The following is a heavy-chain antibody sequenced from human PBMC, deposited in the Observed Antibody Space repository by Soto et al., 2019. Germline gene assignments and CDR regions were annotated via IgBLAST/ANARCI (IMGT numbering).Heavy chain of an antibody. CDR1: GGSISSYY. J-gene: IGHJ3*02. CDR2: IYYSGST. D-gene: IGHD3-22*01. Sequence: SETLSLTCTVSGGSISSYYWSWIRQPPGKGLEWIGYIYYSGSTYYNPSLKSRVTISVDTSKNQFSLKLSSVTAADTAVYYCARTLPITMIVEAVAFDIWGQGTMVTVSS. V-gene: IGHV4-59*12. CDR3: ARTLPITMIVEAVAFDI.